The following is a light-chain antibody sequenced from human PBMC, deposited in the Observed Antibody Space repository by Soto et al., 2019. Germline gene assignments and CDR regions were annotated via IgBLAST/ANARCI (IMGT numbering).Light chain of an antibody. CDR2: LNSDGSH. J-gene: IGLJ2*01. Sequence: QPVLTQPPSASASLGASVKLTCTLSSGHSSYAIAWHQQQPEKGPRYLMKLNSDGSHSKGDGIPDRLSGSNSGAERYLTISSLQSEDEADYYCQTWGTGIVVFGGGTKVTVL. V-gene: IGLV4-69*01. CDR3: QTWGTGIVV. CDR1: SGHSSYA.